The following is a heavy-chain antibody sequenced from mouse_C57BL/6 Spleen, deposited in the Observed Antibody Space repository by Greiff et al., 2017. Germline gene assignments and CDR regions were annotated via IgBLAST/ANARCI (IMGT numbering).Heavy chain of an antibody. J-gene: IGHJ4*01. Sequence: VQLQQSGAELVKPGASVKISCKASGYAFSSYWMNWVKQRPGKGLEWIGQIYPGDGDTNYNGKFKGKATLTADKSSSTAYMQLSSLTSEDSAVYFCARWMMVTLYAMDYWGQGTSVTVSS. CDR1: GYAFSSYW. D-gene: IGHD2-3*01. CDR3: ARWMMVTLYAMDY. CDR2: IYPGDGDT. V-gene: IGHV1-80*01.